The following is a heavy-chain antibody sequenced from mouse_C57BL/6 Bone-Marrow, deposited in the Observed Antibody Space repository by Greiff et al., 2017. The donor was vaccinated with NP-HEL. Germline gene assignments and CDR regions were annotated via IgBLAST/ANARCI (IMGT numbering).Heavy chain of an antibody. J-gene: IGHJ3*01. Sequence: EVKLVESGGGLVQPGGSMKLSCAASGFTFSDAWMDWVRQSPEKGLEWVAEIRNKANNHATYYAESVKGRFTISRDDSKSSVYLQMNSLRAEDTGIYYCTSLYYYGSSYPFAYWGQGTLVTVSA. CDR2: IRNKANNHAT. D-gene: IGHD1-1*01. V-gene: IGHV6-6*01. CDR3: TSLYYYGSSYPFAY. CDR1: GFTFSDAW.